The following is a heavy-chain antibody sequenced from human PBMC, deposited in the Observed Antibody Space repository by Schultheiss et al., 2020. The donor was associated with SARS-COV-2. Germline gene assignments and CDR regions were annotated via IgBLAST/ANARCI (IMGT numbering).Heavy chain of an antibody. J-gene: IGHJ5*02. CDR3: ARIYSSGWYGYGGWFDP. V-gene: IGHV4-59*08. CDR1: GGSISSYY. CDR2: IYYSGST. D-gene: IGHD6-19*01. Sequence: SETLSLTCTVSGGSISSYYWSWIRQPPGKGLEWIGYIYYSGSTNYNPSLKSRVTISVDTSKNQFSLKLSSVTAADTAVYYCARIYSSGWYGYGGWFDPWGQGTLVTVSS.